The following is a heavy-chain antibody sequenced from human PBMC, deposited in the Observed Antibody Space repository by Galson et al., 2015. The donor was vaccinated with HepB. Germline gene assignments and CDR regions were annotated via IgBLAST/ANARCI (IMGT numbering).Heavy chain of an antibody. V-gene: IGHV3-7*03. Sequence: SLRLSCAASGFPLSRYWMSWVRQAPGKGLEWVANIRQDRSEKYYADSVKGRFTISRDNAKNSVYLQMNSPRAEDTAVYYCAGHTIVPYHGGWLDPWGQGALVTVSS. J-gene: IGHJ5*02. D-gene: IGHD2-2*01. CDR2: IRQDRSEK. CDR3: AGHTIVPYHGGWLDP. CDR1: GFPLSRYW.